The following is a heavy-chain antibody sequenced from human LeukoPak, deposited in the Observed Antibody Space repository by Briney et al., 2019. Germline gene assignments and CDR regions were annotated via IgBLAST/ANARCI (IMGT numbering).Heavy chain of an antibody. J-gene: IGHJ6*03. CDR1: GFTFSSYG. D-gene: IGHD6-13*01. CDR2: IRYDGSNK. CDR3: ARGAARSHYYYMDV. Sequence: PGGSLRLSCAASGFTFSSYGMHWVRQAPGKGLEWVAFIRYDGSNKYYADSVKGRFTISRDKPKNTLYLQMNSLRTEDTALYYCARGAARSHYYYMDVWGKGTTVTISS. V-gene: IGHV3-30*02.